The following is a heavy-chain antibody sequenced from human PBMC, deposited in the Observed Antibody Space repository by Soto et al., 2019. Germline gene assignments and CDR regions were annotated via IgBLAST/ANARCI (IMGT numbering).Heavy chain of an antibody. D-gene: IGHD2-15*01. J-gene: IGHJ4*02. CDR2: ISSDGSNK. V-gene: IGHV3-30-3*01. CDR1: GFTFSTYA. Sequence: QVQLVESGGGVVQPGTSLRLSCAVSGFTFSTYAMHWVRQAPGKGLEWVAAISSDGSNKYYTEAGKGRFTISRDNFKNTLFLQMNSLRLEDTAVYYCVRALVEVKYFFDYWGQGTLVTVSS. CDR3: VRALVEVKYFFDY.